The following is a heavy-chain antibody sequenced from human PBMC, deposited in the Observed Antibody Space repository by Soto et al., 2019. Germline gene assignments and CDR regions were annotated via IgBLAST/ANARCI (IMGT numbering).Heavy chain of an antibody. CDR3: ARSKWELSAFDI. D-gene: IGHD1-26*01. CDR2: INPNSGGT. V-gene: IGHV1-2*02. Sequence: ASVKVSCKASGYTFTGYYMHWVRQAPGQGLEWMGWINPNSGGTNYAQKFQGRVTMTRDTSISTAYMELSRLRSDGTAVYYCARSKWELSAFDIWGQGTMVTVSS. CDR1: GYTFTGYY. J-gene: IGHJ3*02.